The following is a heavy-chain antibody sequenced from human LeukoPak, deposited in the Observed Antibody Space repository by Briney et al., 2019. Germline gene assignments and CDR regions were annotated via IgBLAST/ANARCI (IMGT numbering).Heavy chain of an antibody. J-gene: IGHJ4*02. CDR1: GFSISDYY. Sequence: GGSLGLSCDASGFSISDYYMSWIRQSPGKGLEWISYITSGAGSTKYADSVKGRFTISRDKAKNSVALQLNSLRAEDTAVYYCTRERRGTYYAFESWGQGTLVTVSS. CDR3: TRERRGTYYAFES. CDR2: ITSGAGST. V-gene: IGHV3-11*01. D-gene: IGHD3-16*01.